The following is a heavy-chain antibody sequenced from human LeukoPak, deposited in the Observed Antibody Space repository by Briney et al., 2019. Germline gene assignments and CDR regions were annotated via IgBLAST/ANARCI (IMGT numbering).Heavy chain of an antibody. V-gene: IGHV4-59*01. Sequence: PSETLSLTCSVSGGSINNYYWSWIRQPPGKGLEWIGYVHSSGNSNYNPSIKGRVTISVDTSKKQFSLNLSSVTAADTAVYYCARTYCSGGSCHFDYWGQGTLVTVSS. CDR2: VHSSGNS. J-gene: IGHJ4*02. CDR3: ARTYCSGGSCHFDY. D-gene: IGHD2-15*01. CDR1: GGSINNYY.